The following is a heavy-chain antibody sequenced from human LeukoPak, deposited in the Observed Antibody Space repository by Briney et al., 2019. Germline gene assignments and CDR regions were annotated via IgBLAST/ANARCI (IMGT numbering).Heavy chain of an antibody. CDR2: ISAYNGNT. J-gene: IGHJ5*02. CDR1: GYTFTDYY. Sequence: GASVKVSCKASGYTFTDYYMHWVRQAPGQGLEWMGWISAYNGNTNYAQKFQGRVTMTRDTSVSTAYMELSRLRSDDTAVYYCANTIFGVIEGWFDPWGQGTLVTVSS. V-gene: IGHV1-2*02. CDR3: ANTIFGVIEGWFDP. D-gene: IGHD3-3*01.